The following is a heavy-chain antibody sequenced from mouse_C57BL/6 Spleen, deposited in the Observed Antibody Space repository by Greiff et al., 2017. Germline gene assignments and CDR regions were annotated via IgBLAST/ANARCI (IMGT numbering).Heavy chain of an antibody. V-gene: IGHV1-64*01. CDR3: ARRNLRYYFDY. Sequence: VQLQQPGAELVKPGASVKLSCKASGYTFTSYWMHWVKQRPGQGLEWIGMIHPNSGSTNYNEKFKSKATLTVDKSSSTAYMQLSSLTSEDSAVYYCARRNLRYYFDYWGQGTTLTVSS. J-gene: IGHJ2*01. CDR2: IHPNSGST. D-gene: IGHD5-1*01. CDR1: GYTFTSYW.